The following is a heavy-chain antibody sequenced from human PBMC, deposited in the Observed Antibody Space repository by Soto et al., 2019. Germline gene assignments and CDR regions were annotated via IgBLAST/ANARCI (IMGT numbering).Heavy chain of an antibody. CDR2: IYYNGNT. CDR1: GGSITNYC. CDR3: ARDNVGGMDV. J-gene: IGHJ6*02. Sequence: SETLSLTCTVSGGSITNYCGGWILQPPGKGLEWIGYIYYNGNTNYNPSLKSLVTISVDTSKNQFSLRLSSVTAADTAVFYCARDNVGGMDVWGRGTTVTVSS. V-gene: IGHV4-59*01. D-gene: IGHD2-8*01.